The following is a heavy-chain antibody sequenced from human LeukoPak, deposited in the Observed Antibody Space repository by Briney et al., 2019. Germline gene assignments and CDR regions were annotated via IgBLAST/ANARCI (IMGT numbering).Heavy chain of an antibody. CDR1: GGSISSSSYY. J-gene: IGHJ2*01. CDR3: GRVGGTTVRGVTIITWFFDL. V-gene: IGHV4-39*07. Sequence: SETLSLTCTVSGGSISSSSYYWGWIRQPPGKGLEWIGSIYYSGSTYYNPSLKSRVTISVDTSKNQFSLKLSSVTAADTAVYYCGRVGGTTVRGVTIITWFFDLWGRGTMVTVSS. CDR2: IYYSGST. D-gene: IGHD3-10*01.